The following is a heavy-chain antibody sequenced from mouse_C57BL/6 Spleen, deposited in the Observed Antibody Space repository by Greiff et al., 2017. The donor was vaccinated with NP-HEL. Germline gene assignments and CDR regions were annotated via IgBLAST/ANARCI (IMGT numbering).Heavy chain of an antibody. CDR3: ARKGHYVDY. Sequence: VQLQQPGAELVKPGASVKMSCKASGYTFTSYWITWVKQRPGQGLEWIGDIYPGSGSTNYNEKFKSKATLTVDTSSSPAYMQRSSLTSEDSAVYYCARKGHYVDYWGQGTSVTVSS. J-gene: IGHJ4*01. CDR2: IYPGSGST. CDR1: GYTFTSYW. D-gene: IGHD1-1*01. V-gene: IGHV1-55*01.